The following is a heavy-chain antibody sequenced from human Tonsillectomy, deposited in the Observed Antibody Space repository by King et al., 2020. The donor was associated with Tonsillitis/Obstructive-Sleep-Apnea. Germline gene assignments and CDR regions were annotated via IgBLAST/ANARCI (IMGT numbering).Heavy chain of an antibody. D-gene: IGHD3-22*01. Sequence: VQLVESGGGLVQPGGSLRLSCAASGFTVSSNYMGWVRQAPGKGLEWVSVIYSGGSTYYADSVKGRFTISRDNSKNTLYLQMNSLRAEDTAVYYCASGLDYYDSSGYSYYYMDVWGKGTTVTVSS. CDR2: IYSGGST. CDR3: ASGLDYYDSSGYSYYYMDV. V-gene: IGHV3-66*01. J-gene: IGHJ6*03. CDR1: GFTVSSNY.